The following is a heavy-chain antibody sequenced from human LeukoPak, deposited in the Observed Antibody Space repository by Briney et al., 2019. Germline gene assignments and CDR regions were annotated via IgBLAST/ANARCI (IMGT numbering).Heavy chain of an antibody. CDR1: GFNFGSYA. J-gene: IGHJ4*02. CDR3: ATESSLSN. CDR2: ISYDGGYQ. Sequence: GGSLRLSCVASGFNFGSYAMDWVRQAPGKGLEGVGDISYDGGYQSYAVSVRGRFTISRDNSKNTLYLQMNSLRAEDAAVYYCATESSLSNWGRGTLVTVSS. V-gene: IGHV3-30*04.